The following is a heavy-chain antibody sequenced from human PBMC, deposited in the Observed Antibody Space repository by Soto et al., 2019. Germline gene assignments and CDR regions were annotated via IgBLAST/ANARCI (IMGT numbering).Heavy chain of an antibody. CDR2: ISSNGRST. J-gene: IGHJ4*02. CDR1: GFAFSSHA. CDR3: VKSLYYDILTGSPDLDY. D-gene: IGHD3-9*01. V-gene: IGHV3-64D*08. Sequence: GGSLRLSCSASGFAFSSHAMHWVRQASGEGLEHVSGISSNGRSTHYADSVKGRFIISRDNSKNTLYLQMSSLRTEDTAVYYCVKSLYYDILTGSPDLDYWGQGTLVTVSS.